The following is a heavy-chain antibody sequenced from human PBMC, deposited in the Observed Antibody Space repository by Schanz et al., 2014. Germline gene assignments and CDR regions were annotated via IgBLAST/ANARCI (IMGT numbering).Heavy chain of an antibody. V-gene: IGHV3-7*01. CDR1: GFTFSSYG. J-gene: IGHJ6*02. Sequence: VQLVESGGGVVQPGRSLRLSCAVSGFTFSSYGMHWVRQAPGKGLEWVANIKQDESERSYVDSVKGRFTISRDNAKNSLYLQMNSLRAEDTAVYYCARPLGPNYYYYGLDVWGQGTTVTVSS. CDR2: IKQDESER. CDR3: ARPLGPNYYYYGLDV.